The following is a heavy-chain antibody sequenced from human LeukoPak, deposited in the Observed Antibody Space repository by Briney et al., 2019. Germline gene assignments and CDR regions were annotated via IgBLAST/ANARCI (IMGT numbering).Heavy chain of an antibody. CDR3: ARRGYDTGTDY. CDR2: IYPGDSDT. V-gene: IGHV5-51*01. Sequence: GESLKISCKGSGYSFTSYWIGWVRQMPGRSLEWMGFIYPGDSDTRYSPSFQGQVIISADKSASTTYLQWSSLKASDTAMYYCARRGYDTGTDYWGQGTLVTVSS. J-gene: IGHJ4*02. D-gene: IGHD3-9*01. CDR1: GYSFTSYW.